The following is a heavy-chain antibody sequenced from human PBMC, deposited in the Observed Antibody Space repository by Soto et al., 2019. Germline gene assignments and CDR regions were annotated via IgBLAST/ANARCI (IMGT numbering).Heavy chain of an antibody. Sequence: GGSLRLSCAASGFTFSSYAMTWVRQAAGKGLEWVSTISGNGGYTYYSDSVRGRFTISRDNSKKTLYLQMDSLRADDTAVFYCAKGKANTVFGVDTLFDYWGQGTQVTVSS. D-gene: IGHD3-3*01. V-gene: IGHV3-23*01. CDR1: GFTFSSYA. J-gene: IGHJ4*02. CDR3: AKGKANTVFGVDTLFDY. CDR2: ISGNGGYT.